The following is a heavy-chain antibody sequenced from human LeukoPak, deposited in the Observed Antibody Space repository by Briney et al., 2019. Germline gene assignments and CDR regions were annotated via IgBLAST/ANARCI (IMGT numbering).Heavy chain of an antibody. CDR3: AKDLRGSFDP. V-gene: IGHV3-30*18. D-gene: IGHD3-10*01. J-gene: IGHJ5*02. Sequence: SLRLSCAASGFTFSNYEMNCVRQAPGKGLEWVAVISYDGSNKYYADSVKGRFTISRDNSKNTLYLQMNSLRAEDTAVYYCAKDLRGSFDPWGQGTLVTVSS. CDR1: GFTFSNYE. CDR2: ISYDGSNK.